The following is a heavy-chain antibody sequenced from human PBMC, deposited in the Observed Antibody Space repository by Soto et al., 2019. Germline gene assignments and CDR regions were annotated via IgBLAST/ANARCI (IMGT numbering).Heavy chain of an antibody. J-gene: IGHJ6*02. V-gene: IGHV1-69*13. CDR3: ARDPVYGSGSYQPRYYYYYGMDV. Sequence: SVKVSCKASGGTFSSYAISWVRQAPGQGLEWMGGIIPIFGTANYAQKFQGRVTITADESTSTACMELSSLRSEDTAVYYCARDPVYGSGSYQPRYYYYYGMDVWGQGTTVTVSS. D-gene: IGHD3-10*01. CDR1: GGTFSSYA. CDR2: IIPIFGTA.